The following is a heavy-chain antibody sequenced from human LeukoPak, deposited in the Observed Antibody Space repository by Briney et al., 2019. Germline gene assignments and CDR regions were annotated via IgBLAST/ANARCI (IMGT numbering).Heavy chain of an antibody. Sequence: SVKVSCKASGGTFSSYAISWVRRAPGQGLEWMGGIIPIFGTANYAQKFQGRGTITADESTTTAYMELSSLRSEDTAVYYCARHKAVAVMIALPVTSGWFDPWGQGTLVTVSS. D-gene: IGHD6-19*01. CDR1: GGTFSSYA. J-gene: IGHJ5*02. V-gene: IGHV1-69*13. CDR3: ARHKAVAVMIALPVTSGWFDP. CDR2: IIPIFGTA.